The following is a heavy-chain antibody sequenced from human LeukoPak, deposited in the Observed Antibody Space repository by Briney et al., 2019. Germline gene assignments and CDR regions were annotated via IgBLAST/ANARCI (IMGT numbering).Heavy chain of an antibody. D-gene: IGHD1-26*01. CDR3: ARGYSGSYYGY. J-gene: IGHJ4*02. V-gene: IGHV4-39*07. CDR2: INHSGST. Sequence: SETLSLTCTVSGGSISSSSYYWGWIRQPPGKGLEWIGEINHSGSTNYNPSLKSRVTISVDTSKNQFSLKLSSVTAADTAVYYCARGYSGSYYGYWGQGTLVTVSS. CDR1: GGSISSSSYY.